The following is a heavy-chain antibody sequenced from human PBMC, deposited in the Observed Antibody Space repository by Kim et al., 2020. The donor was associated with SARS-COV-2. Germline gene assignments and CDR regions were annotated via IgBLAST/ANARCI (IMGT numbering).Heavy chain of an antibody. V-gene: IGHV3-53*04. J-gene: IGHJ4*02. Sequence: GGSLRLSCAASGFTVSSNYMSWVRQAPGKGLEWVSVIYSGGSTYYADSVKGRFTISRHNSKNTLYLQMNSLRAEDTAVYYCASYFPREDDYSNYVTDYWGQGTLVTVSS. D-gene: IGHD4-4*01. CDR1: GFTVSSNY. CDR2: IYSGGST. CDR3: ASYFPREDDYSNYVTDY.